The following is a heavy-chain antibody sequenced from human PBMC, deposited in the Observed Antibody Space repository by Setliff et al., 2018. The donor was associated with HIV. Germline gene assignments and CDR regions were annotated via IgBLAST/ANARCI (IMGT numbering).Heavy chain of an antibody. CDR1: GGSISSSSYY. V-gene: IGHV4-39*01. CDR3: ARHVDYFDSSGNDAFDI. CDR2: IYYSGST. D-gene: IGHD3-22*01. Sequence: PSETLSLTCTVSGGSISSSSYYWGWIRQPPGKGLEWIGSIYYSGSTYYNPSLKSRVTISVDTSKNQFSLKLSSVTAADTAVYYCARHVDYFDSSGNDAFDIWG. J-gene: IGHJ3*02.